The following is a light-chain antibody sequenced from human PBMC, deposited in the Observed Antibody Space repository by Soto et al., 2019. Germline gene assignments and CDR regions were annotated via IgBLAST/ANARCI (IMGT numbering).Light chain of an antibody. CDR3: QQRSNWPIT. CDR2: GAS. V-gene: IGKV3D-20*02. Sequence: EIVLTQSPGTLSLSPGERATLSCRASQSVSSTYLAWYQQKRGQAPRLLIYGASSRATGIPDRFRGSGSGTDFTLTISRLEPEDFAVYYCQQRSNWPITFGQGTRLEIK. CDR1: QSVSSTY. J-gene: IGKJ5*01.